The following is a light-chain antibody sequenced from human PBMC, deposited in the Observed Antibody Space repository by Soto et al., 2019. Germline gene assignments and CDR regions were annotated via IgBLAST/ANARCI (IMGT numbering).Light chain of an antibody. Sequence: DIPMTQSPSSLSASVGDRVSITCRASQSISRYLNWYQQKPGKAPKLLISAASSLQSGVPSRFSGSGSGTDFTLTITSLQPDDFATYYCQRSDSIPPAFGGGTKVDI. J-gene: IGKJ4*01. V-gene: IGKV1-39*01. CDR3: QRSDSIPPA. CDR1: QSISRY. CDR2: AAS.